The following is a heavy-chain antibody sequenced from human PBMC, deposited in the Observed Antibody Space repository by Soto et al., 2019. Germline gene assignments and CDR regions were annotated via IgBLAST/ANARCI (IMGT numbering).Heavy chain of an antibody. V-gene: IGHV4-39*01. CDR2: IYYSGST. J-gene: IGHJ5*02. Sequence: GWIRQPPGKRLESIGSIYYSGSTYYNPSLKSRVTISVDTSKNQFSLKLSSVTAADTAVYYCARLKVFSLSYGEMYNWFDPWGQGTLVTVSS. CDR3: ARLKVFSLSYGEMYNWFDP. D-gene: IGHD5-18*01.